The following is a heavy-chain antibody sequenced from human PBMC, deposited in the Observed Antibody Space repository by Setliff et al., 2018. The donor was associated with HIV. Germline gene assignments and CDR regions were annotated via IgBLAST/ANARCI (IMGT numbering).Heavy chain of an antibody. V-gene: IGHV3-23*01. CDR1: EFTFNIYA. CDR2: ISGSGATT. CDR3: AKTTPSSIRSPYYYYMDV. J-gene: IGHJ6*03. Sequence: LRLSCAASEFTFNIYAMSWVRQAPGKGLEWVSGISGSGATTNYADSVKGRFTISRDNSKNTLYLQMSTLRAEDTAVYYCAKTTPSSIRSPYYYYMDVWGKGTTVTVS. D-gene: IGHD6-13*01.